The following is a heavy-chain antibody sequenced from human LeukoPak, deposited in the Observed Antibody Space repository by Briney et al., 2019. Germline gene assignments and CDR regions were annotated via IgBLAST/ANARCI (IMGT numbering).Heavy chain of an antibody. D-gene: IGHD1-26*01. V-gene: IGHV4-59*08. J-gene: IGHJ3*02. Sequence: PSETLSLTCTVSGGSISSYYWSWIRQPPGKGLEWIGYIYYSGSTNYNPSLKSRVTISVDTSKNQFSLKLSSVTAADTAVYYCARQNSGSYYYAFDIWGQGTMVTVSS. CDR1: GGSISSYY. CDR3: ARQNSGSYYYAFDI. CDR2: IYYSGST.